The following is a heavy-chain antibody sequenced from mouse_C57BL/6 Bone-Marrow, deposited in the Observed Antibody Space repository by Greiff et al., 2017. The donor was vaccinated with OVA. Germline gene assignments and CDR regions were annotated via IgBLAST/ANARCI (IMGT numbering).Heavy chain of an antibody. J-gene: IGHJ2*01. V-gene: IGHV1-54*01. CDR3: ARCPGVFFDY. Sequence: VQLQQSGAELVRPGTSVKVSCKASGYAFTNYLIEWVKQRPGQGLEWIGVINPGSGGTNYNEKFKGKATLTADKSSSTAYMQLSSLTSEDSAVYFCARCPGVFFDYWGQGTTLTVSS. CDR2: INPGSGGT. CDR1: GYAFTNYL.